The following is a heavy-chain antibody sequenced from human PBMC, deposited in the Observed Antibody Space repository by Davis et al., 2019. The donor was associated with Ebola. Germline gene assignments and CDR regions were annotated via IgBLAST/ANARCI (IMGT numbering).Heavy chain of an antibody. D-gene: IGHD5-12*01. V-gene: IGHV1-46*01. Sequence: ASVKVSCKASGYTFTGYYMHWVRQAPAQGLEWMGIITPSGGTTNYAQKFWGRVTLTRDTSTSTVYMELSSLTSEDTAVYYCARGAKSPTNTFFDYWGQGTLVTVSS. CDR1: GYTFTGYY. J-gene: IGHJ4*02. CDR3: ARGAKSPTNTFFDY. CDR2: ITPSGGTT.